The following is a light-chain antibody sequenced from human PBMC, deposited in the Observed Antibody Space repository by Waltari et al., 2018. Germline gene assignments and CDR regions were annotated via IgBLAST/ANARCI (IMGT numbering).Light chain of an antibody. CDR2: WAS. Sequence: DIVMTQSPDSLAVSLGERATFNCESSQSVLYSSNNKNYLAWYQQKPGQPPKLLIYWASTRESGVPDRFSGSGSGTDFTLTISSLQAEDVAVYYCQQYYSTPTFGPGTKVDIK. CDR3: QQYYSTPT. J-gene: IGKJ3*01. CDR1: QSVLYSSNNKNY. V-gene: IGKV4-1*01.